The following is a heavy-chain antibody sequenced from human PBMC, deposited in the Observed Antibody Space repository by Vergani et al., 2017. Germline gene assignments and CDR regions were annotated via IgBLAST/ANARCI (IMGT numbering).Heavy chain of an antibody. CDR2: ISGSGGST. J-gene: IGHJ5*02. CDR3: ARDLGSSWYGLSNWFDP. D-gene: IGHD6-13*01. V-gene: IGHV3-23*01. CDR1: GFTFNHYA. Sequence: EVQLLESGGDLVQPGGSLRLSCAASGFTFNHYAMNWVRQAPGKGLEWVSGISGSGGSTYYAGSVKGRFTISRDSSKNTLYLQMNSLSAGDTAVYYCARDLGSSWYGLSNWFDPWGQGTLVTVSS.